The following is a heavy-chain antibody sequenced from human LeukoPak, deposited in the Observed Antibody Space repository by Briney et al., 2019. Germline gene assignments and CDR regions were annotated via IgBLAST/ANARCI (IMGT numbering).Heavy chain of an antibody. CDR1: GGSISSSSYY. J-gene: IGHJ6*03. D-gene: IGHD3-10*01. CDR3: ARHRAAGDPLLLWFGEPSRYYYYMDV. CDR2: IYYSGST. V-gene: IGHV4-39*01. Sequence: PSETLSLTCTVSGGSISSSSYYWGWIRQPPGRGLEWIGSIYYSGSTYYNPSLKSRVTISVDTSKNQFSLKLSSVTAADTAVYYCARHRAAGDPLLLWFGEPSRYYYYMDVWGKGTTVTISS.